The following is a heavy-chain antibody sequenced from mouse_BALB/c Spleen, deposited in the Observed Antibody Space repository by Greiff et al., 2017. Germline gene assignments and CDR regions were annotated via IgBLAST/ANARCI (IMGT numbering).Heavy chain of an antibody. CDR3: ARLCYDGSLPY. CDR1: GFNIKDTY. V-gene: IGHV14-3*02. D-gene: IGHD1-1*01. J-gene: IGHJ3*01. CDR2: IDPANGNT. Sequence: VQLQQSGAELVKPGASVKLSCTASGFNIKDTYMHWVKQRPEQGLEWIGRIDPANGNTKYDPKFQGKATITADTSSNTAYLQLSSLTSEDTAVYYCARLCYDGSLPYWGQGTLVTVSA.